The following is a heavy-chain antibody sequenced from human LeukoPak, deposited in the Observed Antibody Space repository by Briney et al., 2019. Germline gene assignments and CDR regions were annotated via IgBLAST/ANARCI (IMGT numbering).Heavy chain of an antibody. CDR1: GFTFSNYY. D-gene: IGHD5-18*01. Sequence: GGSLRLSCAASGFTFSNYYMTWIRQAPGKGLEWVSYISSSDNTIYYADSVKGRFTISRDNAKNSLYLQMNSLRAEDTAVYYCARWDTGMVNHWGQGTLVTVSS. V-gene: IGHV3-11*04. J-gene: IGHJ5*02. CDR2: ISSSDNTI. CDR3: ARWDTGMVNH.